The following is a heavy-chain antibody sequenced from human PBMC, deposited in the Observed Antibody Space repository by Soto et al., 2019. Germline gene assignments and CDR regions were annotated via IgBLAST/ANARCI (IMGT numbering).Heavy chain of an antibody. CDR1: VFTVSRNY. CDR3: ARILSTTSAFDI. CDR2: IYSGGST. J-gene: IGHJ3*02. Sequence: GGSLSLSCAASVFTVSRNYMGCARQAPGKGLEWVSVIYSGGSTYYADSVKGRFTISRHNSKNTLYLQMNSLRAEDTAVYYCARILSTTSAFDIWGQGTMVTVSS. V-gene: IGHV3-53*04. D-gene: IGHD4-17*01.